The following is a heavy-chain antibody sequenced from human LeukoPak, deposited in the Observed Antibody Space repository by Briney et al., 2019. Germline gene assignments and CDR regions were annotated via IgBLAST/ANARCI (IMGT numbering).Heavy chain of an antibody. Sequence: GGSLRLSCAASGFTFSSYEMNWVRQAPGKGLEWVSYISSSGSTIYYADSVKGRFTISRDNAKNSLYLQMNSLRAEDTAVYYCARDWSGYETGYWGQGTLVTVSS. CDR3: ARDWSGYETGY. CDR2: ISSSGSTI. D-gene: IGHD5-12*01. V-gene: IGHV3-48*03. J-gene: IGHJ4*02. CDR1: GFTFSSYE.